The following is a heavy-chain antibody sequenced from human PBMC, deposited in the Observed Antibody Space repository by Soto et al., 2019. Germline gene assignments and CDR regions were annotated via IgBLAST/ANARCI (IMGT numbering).Heavy chain of an antibody. CDR2: ISSSSSYI. CDR1: GFTFSSYS. D-gene: IGHD2-2*01. V-gene: IGHV3-21*01. J-gene: IGHJ5*02. CDR3: ARRSLGAIVVVPAQFDP. Sequence: GGSLRLSCAASGFTFSSYSMNWVRQAPGKGLEWVSSISSSSSYIYYADSVKGRFTISRDNAKNSLYLQMNSLRAEDTAVYYCARRSLGAIVVVPAQFDPWGQGTLVTVSS.